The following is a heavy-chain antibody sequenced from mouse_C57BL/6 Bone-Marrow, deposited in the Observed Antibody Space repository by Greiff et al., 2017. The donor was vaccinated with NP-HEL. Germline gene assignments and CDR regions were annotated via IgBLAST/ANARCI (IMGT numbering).Heavy chain of an antibody. CDR3: ASGGQLRLRAY. V-gene: IGHV1-64*01. D-gene: IGHD3-2*02. CDR2: IHPNSGST. Sequence: QVQLQQPGAELVKPGASVKLSCKASGYTFTSYWMHWVKQRPGQGLEWIGMIHPNSGSTNSNEKFKSKATLTVDKSSSKAYMQLSSLTSEDSAVYYCASGGQLRLRAYWGQGTTLTVSS. J-gene: IGHJ2*01. CDR1: GYTFTSYW.